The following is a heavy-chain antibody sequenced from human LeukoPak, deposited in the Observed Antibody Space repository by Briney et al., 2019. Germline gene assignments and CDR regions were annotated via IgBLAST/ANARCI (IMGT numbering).Heavy chain of an antibody. CDR2: IRYDGSIK. D-gene: IGHD2-21*01. CDR1: GFTFSSYS. Sequence: QPGGSLRLSCAASGFTFSSYSLNWVRQAPGKGLEWVTFIRYDGSIKYYADSVKGRFTISRDNSKNTLYLQMNSLRAEDTAVYYCAKDLTRSRLWTTKSTGFDYWGQGTLVTVSS. J-gene: IGHJ4*02. V-gene: IGHV3-30*02. CDR3: AKDLTRSRLWTTKSTGFDY.